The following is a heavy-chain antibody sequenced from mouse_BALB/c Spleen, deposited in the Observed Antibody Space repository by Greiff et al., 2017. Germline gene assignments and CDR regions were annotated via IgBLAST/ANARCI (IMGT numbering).Heavy chain of an antibody. Sequence: VQLQQSGPELVKPGASVKMSCKASGYTFTSYVMHWVKQKPGQGLEWIGYINPYNDGTKYNEKFKGKATLTSDKSSSTAYMELSSLTSDDSAVYYCARRGGNYVLYYYAMDYWGQGTSVTVSS. V-gene: IGHV1-14*01. CDR2: INPYNDGT. D-gene: IGHD2-1*01. J-gene: IGHJ4*01. CDR3: ARRGGNYVLYYYAMDY. CDR1: GYTFTSYV.